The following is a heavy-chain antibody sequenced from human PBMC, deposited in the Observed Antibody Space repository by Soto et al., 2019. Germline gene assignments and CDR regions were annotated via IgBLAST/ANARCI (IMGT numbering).Heavy chain of an antibody. D-gene: IGHD3-10*01. CDR1: GGSISSFAYY. CDR2: VYYNENT. J-gene: IGHJ5*02. CDR3: ARRERYYGSPGWFDP. Sequence: SETLSLTCTVSGGSISSFAYYWGWIRQPPGRGPEWIGTVYYNENTYYNPSLKSRVTISVDTAKNQFSLNLRSVTAADTAIYFCARRERYYGSPGWFDPWGQGTLVTVS. V-gene: IGHV4-39*01.